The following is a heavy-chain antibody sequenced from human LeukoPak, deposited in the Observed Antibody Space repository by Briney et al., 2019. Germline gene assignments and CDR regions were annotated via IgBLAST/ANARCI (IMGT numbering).Heavy chain of an antibody. Sequence: SVKVSCKASGGTFSSYAISWVRQAPGQGLEWMGRITPILGIANYAQKFKGRVTITADKSTSTAYMELSSLRSEDTAVYYCARDQTGYCSSTSCYHYGMDVWGQGTTVTVSS. D-gene: IGHD2-2*03. V-gene: IGHV1-69*04. CDR1: GGTFSSYA. CDR2: ITPILGIA. J-gene: IGHJ6*02. CDR3: ARDQTGYCSSTSCYHYGMDV.